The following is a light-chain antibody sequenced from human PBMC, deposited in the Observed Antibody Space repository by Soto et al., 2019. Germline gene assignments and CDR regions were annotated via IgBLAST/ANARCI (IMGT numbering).Light chain of an antibody. CDR1: SSDVGTYNT. V-gene: IGLV2-14*03. CDR3: TSYRTIDTLYV. Sequence: QSALTQPASVSGSPGQSITISCTGTSSDVGTYNTVSWYQQHPGKAPKLMMYEVSNWPSGVSNRFSGSKSGNTASLTISGLQAEDEGDYYCTSYRTIDTLYVFGTGTKVTVL. J-gene: IGLJ1*01. CDR2: EVS.